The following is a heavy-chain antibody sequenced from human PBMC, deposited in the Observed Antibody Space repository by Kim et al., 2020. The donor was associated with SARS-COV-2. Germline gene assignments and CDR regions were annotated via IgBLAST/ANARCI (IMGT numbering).Heavy chain of an antibody. D-gene: IGHD4-17*01. Sequence: YADSVKGRFTISRDNSKNTLYLQMNSLRAEDTAVYYCAKSLTTVIQTVDYWGQGTLVTVSS. J-gene: IGHJ4*02. V-gene: IGHV3-23*01. CDR3: AKSLTTVIQTVDY.